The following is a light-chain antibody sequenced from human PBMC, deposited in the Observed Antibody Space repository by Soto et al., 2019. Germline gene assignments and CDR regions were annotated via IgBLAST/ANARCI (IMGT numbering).Light chain of an antibody. V-gene: IGLV1-44*01. Sequence: QSALGQPPSASGTPGQRVTIPCSGSSSNIGSHHVNWYQHLPGTAPKLLIYRSDQRPSGVPDRFTGSKSGTSASLAITGLQAEDEGHYYCQSYDKRLTAYVFGTGTKVTVL. J-gene: IGLJ1*01. CDR1: SSNIGSHH. CDR2: RSD. CDR3: QSYDKRLTAYV.